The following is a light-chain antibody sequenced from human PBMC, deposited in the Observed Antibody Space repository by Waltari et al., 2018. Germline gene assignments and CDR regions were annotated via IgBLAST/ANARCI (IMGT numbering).Light chain of an antibody. J-gene: IGKJ4*01. Sequence: EIVMTQSPATLSVSPGERATLPCRASQSVSSNLAWYQQKPGQAPRLLIYGASTRATGNPARFSGSGSGTEFTLTISSLQSEDFAVYYCQQYNNWPPLTFGGGTKVEIK. V-gene: IGKV3-15*01. CDR2: GAS. CDR3: QQYNNWPPLT. CDR1: QSVSSN.